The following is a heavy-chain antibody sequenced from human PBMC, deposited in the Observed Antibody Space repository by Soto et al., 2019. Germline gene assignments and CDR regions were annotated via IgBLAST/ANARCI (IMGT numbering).Heavy chain of an antibody. CDR3: TRDDFWSGWVWFDP. CDR1: GFTFSNAW. V-gene: IGHV3-15*07. J-gene: IGHJ5*02. Sequence: GGSLRLSCAASGFTFSNAWMNWVRQAPGKGLEWVGRIKSKTDGGTTDYAAPVKGRFTISRDDSKSIAYLQMNSLKTEDTVVYYCTRDDFWSGWVWFDPWGQGTLVTVSS. CDR2: IKSKTDGGTT. D-gene: IGHD3-3*01.